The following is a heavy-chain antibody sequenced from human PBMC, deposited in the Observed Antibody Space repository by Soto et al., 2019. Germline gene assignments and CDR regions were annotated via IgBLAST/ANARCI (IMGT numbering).Heavy chain of an antibody. D-gene: IGHD2-21*02. V-gene: IGHV1-46*01. CDR1: GYTFTSYY. CDR3: ARPIGGNYAFDI. CDR2: INPSGGRT. Sequence: ASVKVSCKASGYTFTSYYMHWVRQAPGQGLEWMGIINPSGGRTSYAQKFKGRVTMTRDTSTSTVYMELSSLRSDDTAVYYCARPIGGNYAFDIWGQGTRVT. J-gene: IGHJ3*02.